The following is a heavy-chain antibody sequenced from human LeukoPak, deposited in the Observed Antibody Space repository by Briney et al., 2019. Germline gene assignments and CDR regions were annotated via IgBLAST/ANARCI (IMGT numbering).Heavy chain of an antibody. CDR3: ARDSGYSGYVVFDY. CDR1: GGSISSGGYY. V-gene: IGHV4-31*03. CDR2: IYYSGST. J-gene: IGHJ4*02. Sequence: SQTLSLTCTVSGGSISSGGYYWSWIRQHPGKGLEWIGYIYYSGSTYYNPSLKSRVTISVDTSKNQFSLKLSSVTAADSAVYYCARDSGYSGYVVFDYWGREPWSPSPQ. D-gene: IGHD5-12*01.